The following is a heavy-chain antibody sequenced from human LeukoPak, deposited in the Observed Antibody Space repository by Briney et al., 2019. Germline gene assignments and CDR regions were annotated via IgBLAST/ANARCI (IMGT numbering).Heavy chain of an antibody. J-gene: IGHJ4*02. D-gene: IGHD6-19*01. CDR1: GYTFTSYD. CDR3: ARGPLAVDDY. Sequence: GASVKVSCKASGYTFTSYDINWVRQATGQGLEWMGWMNSNSGNTGYVQKFQGRVTMTRNTSISTAYMELSSLKSEDTAVYYCARGPLAVDDYWGQGALVTVSS. V-gene: IGHV1-8*01. CDR2: MNSNSGNT.